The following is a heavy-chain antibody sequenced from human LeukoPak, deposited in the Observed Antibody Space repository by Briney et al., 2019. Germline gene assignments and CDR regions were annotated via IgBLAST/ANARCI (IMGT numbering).Heavy chain of an antibody. J-gene: IGHJ4*02. V-gene: IGHV3-11*04. CDR1: GDYH. D-gene: IGHD6-13*01. CDR3: ARGGASSSWFIDY. Sequence: GGSLRLSCAASGDYHLSWIRQAPGKGLEWVSYIGVGDSPIHYADSVKGRFTISRDNAKNSVYLQMNSLRAEDTAVYYCARGGASSSWFIDYWGQGTLVTVSS. CDR2: IGVGDSPI.